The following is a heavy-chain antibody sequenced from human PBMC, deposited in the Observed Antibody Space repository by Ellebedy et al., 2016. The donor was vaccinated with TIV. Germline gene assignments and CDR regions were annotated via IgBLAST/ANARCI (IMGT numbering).Heavy chain of an antibody. CDR1: GGSISSSTYY. CDR3: ARNLVIFTFEKWYFDL. D-gene: IGHD3/OR15-3a*01. V-gene: IGHV4-39*01. CDR2: IYNSGST. J-gene: IGHJ2*01. Sequence: SETLSLTCTVSGGSISSSTYYWGWIRQPPGKGLEWIGTIYNSGSTYYNPSLKSRVTISVDTSKNQFSLKLSPVTAADTAVYYCARNLVIFTFEKWYFDLWGRGTPVTVSS.